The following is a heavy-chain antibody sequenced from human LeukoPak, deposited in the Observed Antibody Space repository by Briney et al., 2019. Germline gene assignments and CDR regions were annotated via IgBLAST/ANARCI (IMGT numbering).Heavy chain of an antibody. Sequence: SQTLSLTCTVSGDSITSYYWTWIRQPPGKGLEWIGYMFHSGTTSNNPSLKSRVTISVDTSKNQFSLKVRSVTAADTAVYYCARGLGWGATFMDYWGQGALVTVSS. CDR3: ARGLGWGATFMDY. J-gene: IGHJ4*02. CDR2: MFHSGTT. CDR1: GDSITSYY. D-gene: IGHD1-26*01. V-gene: IGHV4-59*01.